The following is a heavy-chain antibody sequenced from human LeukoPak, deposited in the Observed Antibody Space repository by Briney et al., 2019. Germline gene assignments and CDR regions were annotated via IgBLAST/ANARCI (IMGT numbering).Heavy chain of an antibody. CDR1: GYTFTSYD. J-gene: IGHJ6*03. V-gene: IGHV1-8*01. Sequence: ASVKVSCKASGYTFTSYDMNWVRQATGQGLEWMGWMNPNSGNTGYAQKFQGRVTMTRNTSISTAYMELSSLRSEDTAVYYCARVGYGSGSYYNVVGYYYYYYMDVWGKGTTVTVSS. CDR3: ARVGYGSGSYYNVVGYYYYYYMDV. D-gene: IGHD3-10*01. CDR2: MNPNSGNT.